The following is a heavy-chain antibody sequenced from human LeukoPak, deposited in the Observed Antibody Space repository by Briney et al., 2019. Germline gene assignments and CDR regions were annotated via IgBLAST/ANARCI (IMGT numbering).Heavy chain of an antibody. CDR3: ARLQYYGDYVDDY. CDR2: MNPNSGNT. J-gene: IGHJ4*02. CDR1: GYTFTSYD. V-gene: IGHV1-8*01. Sequence: GASVKVSCKASGYTFTSYDINWVRQATGQGLEWMGWMNPNSGNTGYAQKFQGRVTMTRDTSISTAYMELSRLRSDDTAAYYCARLQYYGDYVDDYWGQGTLVTVSS. D-gene: IGHD4-17*01.